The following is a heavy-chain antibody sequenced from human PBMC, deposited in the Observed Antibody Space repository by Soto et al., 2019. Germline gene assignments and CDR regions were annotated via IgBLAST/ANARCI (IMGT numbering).Heavy chain of an antibody. CDR1: GGSVSSGSYY. J-gene: IGHJ4*02. D-gene: IGHD1-26*01. V-gene: IGHV4-61*01. Sequence: SETLSLTCTVSGGSVSSGSYYWSWIRQPPGKGLEWIGYIYYSGSTNFNPSLKSRVTISVDTSKNQFSLKLSSVTAADTAVYYCARDRPGSYFDYWGQGTLVTVSS. CDR2: IYYSGST. CDR3: ARDRPGSYFDY.